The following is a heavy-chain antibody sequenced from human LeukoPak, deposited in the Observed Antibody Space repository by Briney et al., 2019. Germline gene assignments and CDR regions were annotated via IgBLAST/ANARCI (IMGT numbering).Heavy chain of an antibody. J-gene: IGHJ5*02. CDR3: ARGGWYVMDWFDP. Sequence: PSETLSLTCAVYGGSFSGYYWSWIRQPPGKGLEWIGEINHSGSTNYNPSLKSRVTISVDTSKNQFSLKLSSVTAADTAVYYCARGGWYVMDWFDPWGQGTLVTVSS. CDR1: GGSFSGYY. D-gene: IGHD6-19*01. CDR2: INHSGST. V-gene: IGHV4-34*01.